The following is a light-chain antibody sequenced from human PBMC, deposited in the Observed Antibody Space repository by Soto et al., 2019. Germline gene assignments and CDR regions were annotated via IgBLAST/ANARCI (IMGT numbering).Light chain of an antibody. CDR3: SSYTSSSTWV. J-gene: IGLJ3*02. V-gene: IGLV2-14*01. CDR1: SSDVGGYNY. CDR2: EVS. Sequence: QSALTQPASVSGSPGQSITISCTETSSDVGGYNYVSWYQQHPGKAPKLMICEVSNRPSGVSNRFSGSKSGNTASLTISGLQAEDEADYYCSSYTSSSTWVFGGGTKLTVL.